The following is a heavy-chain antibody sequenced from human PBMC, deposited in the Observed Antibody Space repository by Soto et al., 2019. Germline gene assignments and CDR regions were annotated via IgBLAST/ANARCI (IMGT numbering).Heavy chain of an antibody. CDR1: GLTVSHNY. CDR3: VRPRPSGENYGMDV. CDR2: LYTEGTT. V-gene: IGHV3-53*01. D-gene: IGHD3-16*01. Sequence: EVQLVEPGGGLIQPGGSLRLSCVASGLTVSHNYMAWFRQAPEMGLEWVSILYTEGTTYYANSVKGRFTISRDSSKNTLVLQMDSLRAEDTAVYYCVRPRPSGENYGMDVWCQGTTVTVSS. J-gene: IGHJ6*02.